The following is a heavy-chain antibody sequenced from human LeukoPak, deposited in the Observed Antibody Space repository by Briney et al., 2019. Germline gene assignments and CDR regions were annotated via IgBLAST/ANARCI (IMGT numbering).Heavy chain of an antibody. Sequence: GGSLRLSCAASGFTFSSHVMTWVRQAPGKGLEWVSAISDSGGSTYYADSVKGRFTISRDNSKNTLYLQMNSLRAEDTAVYYCAKGYYDSSGYGPVDYWGQGTLVTVSS. CDR2: ISDSGGST. D-gene: IGHD3-22*01. CDR1: GFTFSSHV. V-gene: IGHV3-23*01. J-gene: IGHJ4*02. CDR3: AKGYYDSSGYGPVDY.